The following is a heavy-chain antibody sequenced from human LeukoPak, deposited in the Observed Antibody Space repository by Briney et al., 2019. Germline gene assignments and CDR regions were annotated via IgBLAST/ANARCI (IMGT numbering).Heavy chain of an antibody. CDR2: MRYVGSNR. V-gene: IGHV3-30*02. J-gene: IGHJ6*03. CDR3: AKGVKVPLLRYFSYYMDV. Sequence: GGSLRLSCAASGFTFSSYGMHWVRQAPGKGLEWVAFMRYVGSNRNYADSVKGRFTISRDNSKNTLYLQMNSLRAEDTAVYYCAKGVKVPLLRYFSYYMDVWGKGTTVTISS. CDR1: GFTFSSYG. D-gene: IGHD3-9*01.